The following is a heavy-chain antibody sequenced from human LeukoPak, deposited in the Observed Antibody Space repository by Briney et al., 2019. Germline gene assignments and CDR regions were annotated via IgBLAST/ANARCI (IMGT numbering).Heavy chain of an antibody. V-gene: IGHV4-38-2*02. J-gene: IGHJ6*02. Sequence: PSETLSLTCTVSGYSISSGYYWGWIRQPPGKGLEWIGSIYHSGSTYYNPSLKSRVTISVDTSKNQFSLKLSSVTAADTAVYYCARVTQYYYYYYGMDVWGQGTTVTVSS. CDR3: ARVTQYYYYYYGMDV. CDR1: GYSISSGYY. CDR2: IYHSGST.